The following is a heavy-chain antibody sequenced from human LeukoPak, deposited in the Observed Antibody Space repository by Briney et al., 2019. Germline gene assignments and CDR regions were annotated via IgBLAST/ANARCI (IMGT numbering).Heavy chain of an antibody. D-gene: IGHD3-22*01. Sequence: PSETLSLTCAVYGGSFSGYYWSWIRQPPGKGLEWIGEINHSGSTNYNPSLKSRVTISVDTSKNQFSLKLSSVTAADTAVYYCARAYYYDSSGYYRALYYFDYWGQGTLVTVSS. CDR1: GGSFSGYY. J-gene: IGHJ4*02. CDR3: ARAYYYDSSGYYRALYYFDY. CDR2: INHSGST. V-gene: IGHV4-34*01.